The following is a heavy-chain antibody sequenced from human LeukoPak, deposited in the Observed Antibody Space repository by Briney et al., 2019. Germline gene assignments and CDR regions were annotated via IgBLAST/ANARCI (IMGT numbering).Heavy chain of an antibody. CDR1: GYRFPTYW. D-gene: IGHD3-3*01. Sequence: GASLEISCQVSGYRFPTYWIGWVRQLPGKGLEWMGIISPDDSDTTYSPSFQGQVTISADKSISTAYLQWSSLKASDTAIYYCARRSYDFWSGYFDYWGQGTLVTVSS. J-gene: IGHJ4*01. V-gene: IGHV5-51*01. CDR2: ISPDDSDT. CDR3: ARRSYDFWSGYFDY.